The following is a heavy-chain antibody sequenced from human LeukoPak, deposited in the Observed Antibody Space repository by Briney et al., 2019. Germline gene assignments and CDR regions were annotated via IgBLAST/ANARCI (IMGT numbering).Heavy chain of an antibody. J-gene: IGHJ4*02. CDR2: IRGSGGTT. Sequence: PGGSLRLSCAASGSTFSGCAMSWVRQAPGKGLEWVSAIRGSGGTTYYADSVKGRFTISRDNSKDTLYLQMNSLRAEDTAVYYCAKGLFDWLSDTDYWGQGTLVTVSS. D-gene: IGHD3-9*01. CDR1: GSTFSGCA. CDR3: AKGLFDWLSDTDY. V-gene: IGHV3-23*01.